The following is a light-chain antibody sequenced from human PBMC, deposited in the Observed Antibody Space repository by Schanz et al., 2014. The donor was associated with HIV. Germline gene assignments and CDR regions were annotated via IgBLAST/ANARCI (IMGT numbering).Light chain of an antibody. J-gene: IGKJ1*01. CDR1: QSVTSD. Sequence: EMVMTQSPATLSVSPGERATLSCRASQSVTSDLAWYQQKPGQAPRLLIYGISIRATGSPDRFSGSGSGTDFTLTISRLEPEDFAVYYCQQYGSSPWTFGQGTKVEIK. V-gene: IGKV3-20*01. CDR3: QQYGSSPWT. CDR2: GIS.